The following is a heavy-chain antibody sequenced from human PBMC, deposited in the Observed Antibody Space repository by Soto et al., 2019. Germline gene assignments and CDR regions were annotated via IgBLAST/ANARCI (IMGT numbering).Heavy chain of an antibody. D-gene: IGHD1-26*01. Sequence: TSETLSLTCAVSGGSISSGGYSWSWIRQPPGKGLEWIGYIYHSGSTYYNPSLKSRVTISVDTSKNQFSLKLSSVTAAATAVYYCARLKGGAFNIGGQGQMATVS. CDR3: ARLKGGAFNI. CDR2: IYHSGST. CDR1: GGSISSGGYS. J-gene: IGHJ3*02. V-gene: IGHV4-30-2*01.